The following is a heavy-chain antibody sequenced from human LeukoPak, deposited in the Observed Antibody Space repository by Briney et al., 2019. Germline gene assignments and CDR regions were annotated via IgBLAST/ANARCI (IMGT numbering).Heavy chain of an antibody. CDR1: GFIFSSHE. Sequence: GGSLRLSCAASGFIFSSHEMNWVRQAPGKGLEWVSYISDSGSTIHYADSVEGRFTISRDNAKNSLYLQMNSLRAEDTAVYYCVREGALMTTVTTAFEYWGQGILVTVSS. J-gene: IGHJ4*02. CDR2: ISDSGSTI. CDR3: VREGALMTTVTTAFEY. D-gene: IGHD4-17*01. V-gene: IGHV3-48*03.